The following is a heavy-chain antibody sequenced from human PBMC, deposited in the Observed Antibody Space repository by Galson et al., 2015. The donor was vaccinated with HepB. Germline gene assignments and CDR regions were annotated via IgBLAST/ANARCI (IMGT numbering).Heavy chain of an antibody. D-gene: IGHD5-18*01. J-gene: IGHJ4*02. V-gene: IGHV3-30*18. Sequence: SLRLSCAASGFTFSDYAMHWVRQAPGKGLEWVAVISYDGNTECYADSVEGRSTISRDNSKNMLYLQLNSLRPDDTAVYYCANVDTAPWNYWGQGTLVTVSS. CDR1: GFTFSDYA. CDR3: ANVDTAPWNY. CDR2: ISYDGNTE.